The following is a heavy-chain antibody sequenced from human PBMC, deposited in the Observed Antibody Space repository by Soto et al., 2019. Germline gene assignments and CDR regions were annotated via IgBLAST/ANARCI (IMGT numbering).Heavy chain of an antibody. J-gene: IGHJ4*02. Sequence: ASVKVSCKASGYTFTSYGISWVRQAPGQGLEWMGWISAYNGNTNYAQKLQGRVTMTTDTSTSTAYMELRSLRSDDTAVYYCARTWTAFWSGYYHFDYWGQGTLVTVSS. CDR1: GYTFTSYG. D-gene: IGHD3-3*01. CDR2: ISAYNGNT. CDR3: ARTWTAFWSGYYHFDY. V-gene: IGHV1-18*01.